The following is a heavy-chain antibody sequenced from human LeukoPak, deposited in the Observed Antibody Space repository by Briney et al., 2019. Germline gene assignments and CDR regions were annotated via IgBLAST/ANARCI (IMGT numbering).Heavy chain of an antibody. CDR1: GYTFTGYY. CDR2: INPNGGGT. D-gene: IGHD2-15*01. J-gene: IGHJ4*02. Sequence: ASVKVSCKASGYTFTGYYIHWVRQAPGQGLEWMGWINPNGGGTNYAQKFQGRVTMTRDTSISTAYMELSRLRSDDTAVYYCARFSYPSGSVDYWGQGTLVTVSS. CDR3: ARFSYPSGSVDY. V-gene: IGHV1-2*02.